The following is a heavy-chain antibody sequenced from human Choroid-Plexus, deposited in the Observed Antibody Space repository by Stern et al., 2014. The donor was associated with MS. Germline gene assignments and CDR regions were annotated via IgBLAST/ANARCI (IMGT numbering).Heavy chain of an antibody. Sequence: VQLVESGGGVVQPGRPLRLSWVASGFTFGSCAMHWVRPAPGKGLEWVAGVSYDGSNKYYADSVKGRFTISRDNSQNTLYMQMSSLRPEDTAVYYCAKDRQYLTYFFDHWGQGSLVTVSS. D-gene: IGHD2/OR15-2a*01. CDR3: AKDRQYLTYFFDH. V-gene: IGHV3-30*18. J-gene: IGHJ5*02. CDR2: VSYDGSNK. CDR1: GFTFGSCA.